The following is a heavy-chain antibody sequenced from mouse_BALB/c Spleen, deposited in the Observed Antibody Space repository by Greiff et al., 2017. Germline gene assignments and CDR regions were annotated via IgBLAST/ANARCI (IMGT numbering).Heavy chain of an antibody. CDR1: GYSITSDYA. J-gene: IGHJ3*01. Sequence: ESGPGLVKPSQSLSLTCTVTGYSITSDYAWNWIRQFPGNKLEWMGYISYSGSTSYNPSLKSRISITRDTSKNQFFLQLNSVTTEDTATYNCARAGYDYDEFAYWGQGTLVTVSA. D-gene: IGHD2-4*01. CDR3: ARAGYDYDEFAY. CDR2: ISYSGST. V-gene: IGHV3-2*02.